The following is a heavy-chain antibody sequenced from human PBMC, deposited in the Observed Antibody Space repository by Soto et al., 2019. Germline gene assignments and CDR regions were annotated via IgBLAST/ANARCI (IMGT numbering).Heavy chain of an antibody. J-gene: IGHJ4*02. V-gene: IGHV1-18*01. Sequence: QVQLVQSGAEVKKPGASVKVSCKASGYTFTNYGVSWVRQAPGQGLEWMGWINVFNGNKDYAQKFQGRVTMTTDTSTTTAYLELRSLRSDDSAMYYCARDLPRLGSGKKGHGYWGQGTLVTVSS. CDR1: GYTFTNYG. D-gene: IGHD3-10*01. CDR2: INVFNGNK. CDR3: ARDLPRLGSGKKGHGY.